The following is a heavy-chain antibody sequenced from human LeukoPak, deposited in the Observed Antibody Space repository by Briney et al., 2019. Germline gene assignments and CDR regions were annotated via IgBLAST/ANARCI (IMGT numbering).Heavy chain of an antibody. Sequence: GASVKVSCKASGYTFTGYYMHWVRQAPGQGLEWMGWINPNSGGTNYAQKFQGRVTMTRDTSISTAYMELSRLRSDDTAVYYCAGSPGTMIVALDYWGQGTLVTVSS. CDR2: INPNSGGT. J-gene: IGHJ4*02. CDR1: GYTFTGYY. D-gene: IGHD3-22*01. V-gene: IGHV1-2*02. CDR3: AGSPGTMIVALDY.